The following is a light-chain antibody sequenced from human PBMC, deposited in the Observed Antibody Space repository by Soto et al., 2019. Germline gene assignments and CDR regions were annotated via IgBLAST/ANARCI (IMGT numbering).Light chain of an antibody. Sequence: DIPMPQSPSSLSASVGYRVTIPCQASQDITLYLNWYQHKAGKAPNLLIHDVSTLETGVPARFSGRGSGTIFTLTIINLQPEDVTTYYCQQYDSRPNTLDEGTKVDIK. CDR1: QDITLY. CDR3: QQYDSRPNT. V-gene: IGKV1-33*01. J-gene: IGKJ2*01. CDR2: DVS.